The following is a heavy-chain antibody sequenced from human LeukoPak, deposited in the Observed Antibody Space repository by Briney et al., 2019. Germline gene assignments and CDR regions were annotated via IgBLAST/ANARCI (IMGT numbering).Heavy chain of an antibody. D-gene: IGHD4-23*01. CDR1: GYTFTSYY. Sequence: ASVKVSCKASGYTFTSYYIQWVRQAPGQGLEWMGIIDPSGGNTSYAQNFQGRVTMNGDTSTNTVYMELSSLRSEDTAVYYCARGVTVVTPHQLRYYYYMDVWGKGTTVTISS. V-gene: IGHV1-46*01. J-gene: IGHJ6*03. CDR2: IDPSGGNT. CDR3: ARGVTVVTPHQLRYYYYMDV.